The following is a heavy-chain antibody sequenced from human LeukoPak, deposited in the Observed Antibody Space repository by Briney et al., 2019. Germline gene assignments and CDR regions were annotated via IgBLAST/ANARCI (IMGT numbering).Heavy chain of an antibody. V-gene: IGHV4-34*01. CDR3: ARLYYDSSGHYYFDY. CDR2: IYYSGST. J-gene: IGHJ4*02. CDR1: GGSFSGYY. D-gene: IGHD3-22*01. Sequence: PSETLSLTCAVYGGSFSGYYWSWIRQPPGKGLEWIGSIYYSGSTYYNPSLKSRVTISVDTPKNQFSLKLSSVTAADTAVYYCARLYYDSSGHYYFDYWGQGTLVTVSS.